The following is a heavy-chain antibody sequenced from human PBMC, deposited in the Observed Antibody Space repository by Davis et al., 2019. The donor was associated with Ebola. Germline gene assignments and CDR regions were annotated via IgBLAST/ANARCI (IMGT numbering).Heavy chain of an antibody. Sequence: PGGSLRLSCAASGFTLSSYWMHWVCQPPGKGLVWVSRINTDGRSTSYADSVKGRFTISRDNAKNTLYLQMNSLRAEDTAVYYCARAYGRAYSYVDYWGQGTLVTVSS. J-gene: IGHJ4*02. CDR1: GFTLSSYW. D-gene: IGHD5-18*01. CDR2: INTDGRST. CDR3: ARAYGRAYSYVDY. V-gene: IGHV3-74*01.